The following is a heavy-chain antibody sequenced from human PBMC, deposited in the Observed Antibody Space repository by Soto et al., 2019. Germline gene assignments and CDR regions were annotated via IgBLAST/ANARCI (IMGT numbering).Heavy chain of an antibody. CDR2: ISGSGGST. J-gene: IGHJ4*02. CDR3: AKVTVRRWELGYFDY. V-gene: IGHV3-23*01. Sequence: GGSLRLSCAASGFTFSSYAMSWVRQAPGKGLEWVSAISGSGGSTYYADSVKGRFTISRDNSKNTLYLQMNSLRAEDTAVYYCAKVTVRRWELGYFDYWGQGTLVTVSS. D-gene: IGHD1-26*01. CDR1: GFTFSSYA.